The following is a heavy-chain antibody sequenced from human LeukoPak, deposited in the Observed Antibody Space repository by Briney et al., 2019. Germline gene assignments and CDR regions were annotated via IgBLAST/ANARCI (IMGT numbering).Heavy chain of an antibody. Sequence: ASVKVSCKASGGTFSSYAISWVRQAPGQGLEWMGGIIPIFDTANYAQKFQGRVTITTDESTSTAYMELSSLRSEDTAVYYCARALNRWNYNGPHYYYYMDVWGKGTTVTVSS. CDR2: IIPIFDTA. D-gene: IGHD1-7*01. V-gene: IGHV1-69*05. CDR1: GGTFSSYA. J-gene: IGHJ6*03. CDR3: ARALNRWNYNGPHYYYYMDV.